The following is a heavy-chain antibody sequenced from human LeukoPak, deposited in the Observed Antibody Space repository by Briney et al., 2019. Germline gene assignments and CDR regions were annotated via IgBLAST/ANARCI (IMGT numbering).Heavy chain of an antibody. V-gene: IGHV1-46*01. CDR3: ARGTGVYGDAFDI. Sequence: ASVKVSCKASGGTFSSYAISWVRQAPGQGLEWMGIINPSGGSTSYAQKFQGRVTMTRDTSTSTVYMELSSLRSEDTAVYYCARGTGVYGDAFDIWGQGTMVTVSS. D-gene: IGHD2-8*01. J-gene: IGHJ3*02. CDR1: GGTFSSYA. CDR2: INPSGGST.